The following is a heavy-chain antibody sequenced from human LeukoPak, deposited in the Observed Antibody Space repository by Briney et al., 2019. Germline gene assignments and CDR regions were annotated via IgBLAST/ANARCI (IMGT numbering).Heavy chain of an antibody. CDR2: ISSSSSYI. CDR3: ARGELELPIDY. Sequence: GGPLRLSCAASGFTFSSYSMNWVRQAPGQGLEWVSSISSSSSYIYYADSVKGRFTISRDNAKNSLYLQLNSLRAEDTAVYYCARGELELPIDYWGQGTLVTVSS. D-gene: IGHD1-7*01. CDR1: GFTFSSYS. J-gene: IGHJ4*02. V-gene: IGHV3-21*01.